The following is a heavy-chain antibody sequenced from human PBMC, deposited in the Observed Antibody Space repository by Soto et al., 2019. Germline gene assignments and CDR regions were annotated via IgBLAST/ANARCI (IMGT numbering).Heavy chain of an antibody. D-gene: IGHD3-22*01. J-gene: IGHJ4*02. Sequence: PSETLSLTCSVSGGSISSSPSYWGWIRQAPGKGLEWVSAISGSGGSTYYADSVKGRFTISRDNSKNTLYLQMNSLRAEDTAVYYCAKDPYDSSGYSYNHFDYWGQGTLVTVSS. CDR3: AKDPYDSSGYSYNHFDY. CDR2: ISGSGGST. V-gene: IGHV3-23*01. CDR1: GGSISSSPSY.